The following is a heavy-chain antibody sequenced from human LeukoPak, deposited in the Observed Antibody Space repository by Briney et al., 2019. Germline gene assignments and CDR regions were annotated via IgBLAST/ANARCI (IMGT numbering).Heavy chain of an antibody. D-gene: IGHD2-2*02. CDR3: ASSLGYCSSTSCYIGYFDY. V-gene: IGHV4-59*08. Sequence: SETLSLTCTVSGGSISSYYWSWIRQPPGKGLEWIGYIYYGGSTNYNPSLKSRVTISVDTSKNQFSLKLSSVTAADTAVYYCASSLGYCSSTSCYIGYFDYWGQGTLVTVSS. CDR2: IYYGGST. CDR1: GGSISSYY. J-gene: IGHJ4*02.